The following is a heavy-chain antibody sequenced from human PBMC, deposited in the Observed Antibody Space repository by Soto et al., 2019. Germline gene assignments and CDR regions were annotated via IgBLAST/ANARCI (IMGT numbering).Heavy chain of an antibody. D-gene: IGHD3-3*01. J-gene: IGHJ4*02. V-gene: IGHV3-23*01. CDR1: GFTFNNYA. CDR3: AKDLRVEWLLLN. CDR2: ISGSGGST. Sequence: PGGSLRLSCAASGFTFNNYAMSWVRQAPGKGLEWVSAISGSGGSTYYADSVKGRFTISRDNSKNTPYLQMNSLRAEDTAVYYCAKDLRVEWLLLNWGQGTLVTVSS.